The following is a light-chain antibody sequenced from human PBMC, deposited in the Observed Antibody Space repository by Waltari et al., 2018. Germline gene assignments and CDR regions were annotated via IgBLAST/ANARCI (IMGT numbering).Light chain of an antibody. Sequence: QTVVTQEPSLSVFPGGTVPLTCAFSSGSLSTTSYATWYQQTPGQAPRTLVYKANARSSGVPDRFSGSILGNTAALTITGAQADDESDYYCALYMGSGIWVFGGGTRLTVL. CDR1: SGSLSTTSY. V-gene: IGLV8-61*01. J-gene: IGLJ3*02. CDR2: KAN. CDR3: ALYMGSGIWV.